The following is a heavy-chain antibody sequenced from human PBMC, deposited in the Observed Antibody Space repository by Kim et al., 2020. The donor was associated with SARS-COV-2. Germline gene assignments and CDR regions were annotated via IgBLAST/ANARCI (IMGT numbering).Heavy chain of an antibody. D-gene: IGHD3-10*01. CDR1: GFTFSSYA. Sequence: GGSLRLSCSASGFTFSSYAMHWVRQAPGKGLEYVSAISSNGGSTYYADSVKGRFTISRDNSKNTLYLQMSSLRAEDTAVYYCVKDRDELLWFGESPDDYWGQGTLVTVSS. CDR2: ISSNGGST. J-gene: IGHJ4*02. V-gene: IGHV3-64D*09. CDR3: VKDRDELLWFGESPDDY.